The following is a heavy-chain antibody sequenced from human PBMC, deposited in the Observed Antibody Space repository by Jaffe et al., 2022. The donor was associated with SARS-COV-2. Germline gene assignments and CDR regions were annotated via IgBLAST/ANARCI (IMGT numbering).Heavy chain of an antibody. CDR1: GFTFSSYS. CDR2: ISSSSSYI. V-gene: IGHV3-21*01. D-gene: IGHD3-10*01. Sequence: EVQLVESGGGLVKPGGSLRLSCAASGFTFSSYSMNWVRQAPGKGLEWVSSISSSSSYIYYADSVKGRFTISRDNAKNSLYLQMNSLRAEDTAVYYCARDGSGYYYGSGSYFHDGMDVWGQGTTVTVSS. CDR3: ARDGSGYYYGSGSYFHDGMDV. J-gene: IGHJ6*02.